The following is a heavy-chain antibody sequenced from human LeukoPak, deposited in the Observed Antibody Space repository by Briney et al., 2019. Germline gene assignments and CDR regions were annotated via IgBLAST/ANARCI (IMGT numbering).Heavy chain of an antibody. CDR3: ATDRSTIFGVVTDY. V-gene: IGHV1-24*01. D-gene: IGHD3-3*01. J-gene: IGHJ4*02. Sequence: EASVKVSCKVSGYTLTELSMHWVRQAPGKGLEWMGGFDPEDGETIYAQKFQGRVTMTEDTSTDKAYMELSSLRSEDTAVYYCATDRSTIFGVVTDYWGQGTLVTVSS. CDR1: GYTLTELS. CDR2: FDPEDGET.